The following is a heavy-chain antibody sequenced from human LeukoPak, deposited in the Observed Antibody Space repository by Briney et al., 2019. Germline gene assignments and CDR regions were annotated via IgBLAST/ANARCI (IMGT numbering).Heavy chain of an antibody. CDR1: GFTFNSNA. Sequence: TGGSLRLSCVASGFTFNSNAMIWVRQAPGKGLECVSAITAPGDTTFYADSVKGRFTTSRDNSKNILYLLLNNLRAEDTALYYCAKAFGTNGYYQLPIDFWGQGTLVTVSA. V-gene: IGHV3-23*01. CDR3: AKAFGTNGYYQLPIDF. CDR2: ITAPGDTT. D-gene: IGHD3-22*01. J-gene: IGHJ4*02.